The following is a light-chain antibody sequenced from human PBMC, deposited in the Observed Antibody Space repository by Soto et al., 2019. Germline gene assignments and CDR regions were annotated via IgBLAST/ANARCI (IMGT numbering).Light chain of an antibody. V-gene: IGKV2-28*01. CDR1: QSLLHSNGYNY. CDR2: LGS. Sequence: DIVMTQSPLSLPVTPGAPASISCRSSQSLLHSNGYNYLDWYLQKPGQSPQLLIYLGSNRASGVPDRFSGSGSGTDFTLKISRVEAEDVGVYYCMQALQTRLTFGGGPKVEIK. J-gene: IGKJ4*01. CDR3: MQALQTRLT.